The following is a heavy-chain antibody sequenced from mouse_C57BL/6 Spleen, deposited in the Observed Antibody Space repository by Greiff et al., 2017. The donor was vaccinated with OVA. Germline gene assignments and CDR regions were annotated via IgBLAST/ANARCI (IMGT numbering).Heavy chain of an antibody. J-gene: IGHJ2*01. CDR3: ARGFITTVVAPYYFDY. Sequence: QVQLQQSGPELVKPGASVKISCKASGYAFSSSWMNWVKQRPGKGLEWIGRIYPGDGDTNYNGKFKGKATLTADKSSSTAYMQLSSLTSEDSAVYFCARGFITTVVAPYYFDYWGQGTTLTVSS. D-gene: IGHD1-1*01. CDR1: GYAFSSSW. CDR2: IYPGDGDT. V-gene: IGHV1-82*01.